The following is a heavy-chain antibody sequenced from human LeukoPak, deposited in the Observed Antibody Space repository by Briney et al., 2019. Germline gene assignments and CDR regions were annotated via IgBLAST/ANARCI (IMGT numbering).Heavy chain of an antibody. CDR1: GFTFSSYA. V-gene: IGHV3-23*01. D-gene: IGHD7-27*01. J-gene: IGHJ4*02. CDR2: ISGSGGST. Sequence: GGSLRLSCAASGFTFSSYAMSWVRQAPGKGLEWVSAISGSGGSTYYADSVKGRFTISRDNSKNTLYLQMNSLGAEDTAVYYCAEDRELGIYYFDYWGQGTLVTVSS. CDR3: AEDRELGIYYFDY.